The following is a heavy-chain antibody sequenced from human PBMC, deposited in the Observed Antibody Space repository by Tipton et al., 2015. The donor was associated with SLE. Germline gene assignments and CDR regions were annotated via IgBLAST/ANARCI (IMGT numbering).Heavy chain of an antibody. D-gene: IGHD3-22*01. J-gene: IGHJ3*01. CDR2: IDPGDSYT. Sequence: QLVQSGGEVKKPGESLKISCQGLGYSFTSHWVGWVRQMPGKGLEWMGIIDPGDSYTTYSPSFEGNVTISVDKSISTTYLQWSSLKASDTAIYYCARQGDSSASVDGFDVWGQGQWSPSL. CDR1: GYSFTSHW. CDR3: ARQGDSSASVDGFDV. V-gene: IGHV5-51*01.